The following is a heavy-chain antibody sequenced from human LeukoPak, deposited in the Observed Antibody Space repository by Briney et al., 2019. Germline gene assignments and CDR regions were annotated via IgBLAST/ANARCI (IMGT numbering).Heavy chain of an antibody. J-gene: IGHJ4*02. CDR2: ISSSSYI. CDR3: AREDEDY. V-gene: IGHV3-21*01. CDR1: GFTFSSYS. Sequence: GGSLRLSCAASGFTFSSYSMNWVRQAPGKGLEWVSSISSSSYIYYADSVKGRFTISRGNAKNSLYLQMNSLRAEDTAVYYCAREDEDYWGQGTLVTVSS.